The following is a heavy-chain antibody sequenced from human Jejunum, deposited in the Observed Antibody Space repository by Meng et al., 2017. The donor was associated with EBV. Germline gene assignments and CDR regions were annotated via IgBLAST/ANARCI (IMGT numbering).Heavy chain of an antibody. CDR3: ARGSSWNRGDY. J-gene: IGHJ4*02. Sequence: QVHLVLSGAEVKKPGASGKVSCKASGYTLTNYALHWVRQAPGQGLEWMGYISAGSGDTKNSQKFQGRVTFTRDTSASTVYMELSSLRSEDTAMYYCARGSSWNRGDYWGQGTLVTVSS. CDR1: GYTLTNYA. V-gene: IGHV1-3*01. CDR2: ISAGSGDT. D-gene: IGHD6-13*01.